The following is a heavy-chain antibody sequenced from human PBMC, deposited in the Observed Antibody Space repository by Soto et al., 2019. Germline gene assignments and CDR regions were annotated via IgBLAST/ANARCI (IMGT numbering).Heavy chain of an antibody. CDR3: AKVGDISAAPFDP. CDR1: AGSVSSGDYY. D-gene: IGHD6-13*01. V-gene: IGHV4-61*08. CDR2: VYSRGRT. J-gene: IGHJ5*02. Sequence: QVQLQESGPGLVKPSETLSLSCTVSAGSVSSGDYYWTWIRQPPGKGLEWIGCVYSRGRTYYDPSLLNRVTISMDTSKNQISLKANSMSAADTAVYYCAKVGDISAAPFDPWGQGILVTVSS.